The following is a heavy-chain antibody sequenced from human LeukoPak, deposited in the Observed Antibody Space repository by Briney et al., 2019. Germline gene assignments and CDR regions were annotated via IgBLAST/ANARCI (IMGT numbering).Heavy chain of an antibody. Sequence: GGSMRLSCAAPGFTFSTKYMNWVRQAPGKGLELVSILYSGDSTYYADSVKDRFIVSRDNSKNTLYLQMNALRADDTAVYYCARVGDHYHWYLDLWGRGTLVTVSS. CDR3: ARVGDHYHWYLDL. D-gene: IGHD3-10*01. J-gene: IGHJ2*01. V-gene: IGHV3-53*01. CDR1: GFTFSTKY. CDR2: LYSGDST.